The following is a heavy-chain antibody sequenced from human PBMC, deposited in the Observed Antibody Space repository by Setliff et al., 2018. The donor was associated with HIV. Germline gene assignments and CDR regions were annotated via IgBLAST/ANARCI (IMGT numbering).Heavy chain of an antibody. CDR2: LYYSGST. CDR1: GGSISSSSYY. V-gene: IGHV4-39*01. D-gene: IGHD2-21*02. Sequence: SETLSLTCTVSGGSISSSSYYWGWIRQPPGKGLGWIGSLYYSGSTYYNPSLKSRVTMSVDTSKNQFSLKLSSGTAADTAVYYCARRIAPGWWGGNSGDAFDLWGQGTMVTVSS. J-gene: IGHJ3*01. CDR3: ARRIAPGWWGGNSGDAFDL.